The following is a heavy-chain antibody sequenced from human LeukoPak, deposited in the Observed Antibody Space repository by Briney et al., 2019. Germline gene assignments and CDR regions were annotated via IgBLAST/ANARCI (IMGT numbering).Heavy chain of an antibody. J-gene: IGHJ4*02. CDR3: ARDRAAAGTVLDY. CDR1: GFTFSSYA. V-gene: IGHV3-23*01. CDR2: VSGSSSST. Sequence: GGSLRLSCAASGFTFSSYAMSWVRQAPGKGLEWVSVVSGSSSSTNYADSVKGRFTISRDNSKNTLYLQMNSLRAEDTAVYYCARDRAAAGTVLDYWGQGTLVTVSS. D-gene: IGHD6-13*01.